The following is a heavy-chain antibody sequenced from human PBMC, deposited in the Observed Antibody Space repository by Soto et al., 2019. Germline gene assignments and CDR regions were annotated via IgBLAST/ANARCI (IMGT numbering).Heavy chain of an antibody. D-gene: IGHD3-10*01. J-gene: IGHJ5*02. CDR3: VKEGRLAVGGLDL. CDR1: GFTFSSYG. Sequence: EVQLVESGGGLVKPGGSLRLSCAASGFTFSSYGMNWVRQAPGKGLEWVSSISSSSSYIYYADSVKGRFTISRDNAKNSLYLQMNSLRVEDTAIYYCVKEGRLAVGGLDLWGQGALVTVSS. CDR2: ISSSSSYI. V-gene: IGHV3-21*04.